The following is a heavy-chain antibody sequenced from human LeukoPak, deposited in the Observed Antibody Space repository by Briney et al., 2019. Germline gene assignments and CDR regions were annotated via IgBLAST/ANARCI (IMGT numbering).Heavy chain of an antibody. Sequence: PGGSLRLSCAASGFTFRSHSMNWVRQAPGKGLEWVSSISSSSGSIYYADPVKGRFTISRDNAKNSLYLQMNSLRAEDTAVYYCTTLTTVVLDAFDIWGQGTMVTVSS. CDR2: ISSSSGSI. J-gene: IGHJ3*02. V-gene: IGHV3-21*01. D-gene: IGHD4-23*01. CDR3: TTLTTVVLDAFDI. CDR1: GFTFRSHS.